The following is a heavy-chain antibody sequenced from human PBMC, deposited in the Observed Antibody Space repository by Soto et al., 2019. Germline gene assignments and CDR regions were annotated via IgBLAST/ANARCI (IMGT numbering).Heavy chain of an antibody. V-gene: IGHV4-59*08. Sequence: PSETLSLTCTVSGGSISSYYWSWIRQPPGKGLEWIGYIYYSGSTNYNPSLKSRVTISVDTSKNQFSLKLSSVTAADTAVYYCARHREYQLLSPRGGYYYYYYMDVWGKGTTVTVSS. CDR1: GGSISSYY. CDR3: ARHREYQLLSPRGGYYYYYYMDV. CDR2: IYYSGST. J-gene: IGHJ6*03. D-gene: IGHD2-2*01.